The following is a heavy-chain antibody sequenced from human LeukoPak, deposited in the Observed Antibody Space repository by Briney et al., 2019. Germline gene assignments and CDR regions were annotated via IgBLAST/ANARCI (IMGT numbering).Heavy chain of an antibody. CDR1: GGTFSSYA. J-gene: IGHJ5*02. CDR2: IIPIFGTA. Sequence: SVKVSCKASGGTFSSYAISWVRQAPGQGLEWMGGIIPIFGTANYAQKFQGRVTITTDESTSTAYMELSSLRSEDTAVYYCARGSVDPEVSWFDPWGQGILVTVSS. D-gene: IGHD3-3*01. V-gene: IGHV1-69*05. CDR3: ARGSVDPEVSWFDP.